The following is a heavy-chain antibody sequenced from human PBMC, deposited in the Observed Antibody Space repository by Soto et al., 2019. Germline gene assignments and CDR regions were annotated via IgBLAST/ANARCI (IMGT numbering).Heavy chain of an antibody. CDR1: SGPFSGYY. CDR3: AISYITNDAFDI. V-gene: IGHV4-34*01. Sequence: QVQLQQWGAGRLKPSETLSLTCAVSSGPFSGYYWSWIRQSPGKGLEWIGEISHSGSTNYNPSLKYRVTISVDTSKNQFSLKLSSVTAADTAVYYCAISYITNDAFDIWGQGTLVTVSS. CDR2: ISHSGST. D-gene: IGHD1-1*01. J-gene: IGHJ3*02.